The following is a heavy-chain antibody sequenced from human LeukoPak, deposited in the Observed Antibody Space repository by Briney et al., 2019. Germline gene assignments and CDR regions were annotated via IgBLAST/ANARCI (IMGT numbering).Heavy chain of an antibody. Sequence: PGGSLRLSCGASGFTFSSYAMSWVRQAPGKGLEWVSAISGSGGSTYYADSVKGRFTISRDNSKNTLYLQMNSVRAEDTAVYFCAKELDYYESSGYYGAYCFDYWGQGTLVTVSS. V-gene: IGHV3-23*01. D-gene: IGHD3-22*01. CDR1: GFTFSSYA. CDR2: ISGSGGST. CDR3: AKELDYYESSGYYGAYCFDY. J-gene: IGHJ4*02.